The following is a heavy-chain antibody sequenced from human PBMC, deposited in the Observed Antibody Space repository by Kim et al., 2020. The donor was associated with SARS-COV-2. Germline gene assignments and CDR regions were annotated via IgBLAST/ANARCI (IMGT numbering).Heavy chain of an antibody. CDR1: GFNFSSYA. J-gene: IGHJ4*02. D-gene: IGHD1-26*01. Sequence: GGSLRLSCAASGFNFSSYAMHWVRQAPGKGLEWVAVISYDGSNKYYADSVKGRFTISRDNSKNTLYLQMNSLRAEDTAVYYCARPGGGSYYGPFEYWGQGTLVTVSS. V-gene: IGHV3-30*04. CDR2: ISYDGSNK. CDR3: ARPGGGSYYGPFEY.